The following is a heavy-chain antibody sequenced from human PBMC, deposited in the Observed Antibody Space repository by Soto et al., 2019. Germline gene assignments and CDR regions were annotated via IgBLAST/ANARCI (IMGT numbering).Heavy chain of an antibody. V-gene: IGHV1-3*01. CDR1: GYTFTSYA. Sequence: ASVKVSCKASGYTFTSYAMHWVRQAPGQRLEWMGWINAGNGNTKYSQKFQGRVTITRDTSASTAYMELSSLRSGDTAVYYCARSGYSSSWYNYYYGMDVCGQGTTVTVSS. CDR2: INAGNGNT. D-gene: IGHD6-13*01. CDR3: ARSGYSSSWYNYYYGMDV. J-gene: IGHJ6*02.